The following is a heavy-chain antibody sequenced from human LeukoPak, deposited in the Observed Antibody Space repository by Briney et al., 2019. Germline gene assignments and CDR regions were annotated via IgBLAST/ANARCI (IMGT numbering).Heavy chain of an antibody. CDR3: AGGLSSNDAFDI. CDR2: IYYSGST. J-gene: IGHJ3*02. D-gene: IGHD3-16*02. CDR1: GYSISSGYY. V-gene: IGHV4-61*01. Sequence: PSETLSLTCSVSGYSISSGYYWAWIRQPPGKGLEWIGYIYYSGSTNYNPSLKSRVTISVDTSKNQFSLKLSSVTAADTAVYYCAGGLSSNDAFDIWGQGTMVTVSS.